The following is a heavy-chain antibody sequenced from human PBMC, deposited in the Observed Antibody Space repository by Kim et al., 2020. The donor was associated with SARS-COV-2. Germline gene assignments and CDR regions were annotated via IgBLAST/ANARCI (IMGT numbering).Heavy chain of an antibody. Sequence: GESLKISCKGSGYSFTSYWIGWVRQMPGKGLEWMGIIYPGDSDTRYSPSFQGQVTISADKSISTAYLQWSSLKASDTAMYYCARHPMVVVPAAMRGQQLVLLGMDVWGQGTTVTVSS. CDR2: IYPGDSDT. V-gene: IGHV5-51*01. J-gene: IGHJ6*02. D-gene: IGHD2-2*01. CDR3: ARHPMVVVPAAMRGQQLVLLGMDV. CDR1: GYSFTSYW.